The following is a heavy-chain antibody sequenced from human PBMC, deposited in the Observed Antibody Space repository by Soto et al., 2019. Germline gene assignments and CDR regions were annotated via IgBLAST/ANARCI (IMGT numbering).Heavy chain of an antibody. CDR2: ISYDGSNK. CDR3: AKGSPRLESMFIYY. CDR1: GFTFSSYG. D-gene: IGHD3-10*02. J-gene: IGHJ4*02. Sequence: PGGSLRLSCAASGFTFSSYGMHWVRQAPGKGLEWVAVISYDGSNKYYADSVKGRFTISRDNSKNTLYLQMNSLRAEDTAVYYCAKGSPRLESMFIYYWCQGTLVTVSS. V-gene: IGHV3-30*18.